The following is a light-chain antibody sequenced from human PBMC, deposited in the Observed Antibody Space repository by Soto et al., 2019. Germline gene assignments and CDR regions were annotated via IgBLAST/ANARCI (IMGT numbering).Light chain of an antibody. CDR3: QQYGSSPQT. CDR2: GAS. CDR1: QSVSSSY. Sequence: EIVLTQSPGTLSLSPGERATLSCRASQSVSSSYLAWYQQKPGQAPRLLIYGASSSATGIPDRFSGSGSGTDFTLTISRLEPEEFAVYYGQQYGSSPQTFGQGTKVEIK. V-gene: IGKV3-20*01. J-gene: IGKJ1*01.